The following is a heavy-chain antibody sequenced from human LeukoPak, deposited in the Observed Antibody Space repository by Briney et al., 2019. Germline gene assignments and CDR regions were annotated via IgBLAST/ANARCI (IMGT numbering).Heavy chain of an antibody. Sequence: SQTLSLTCTVSGGSISSGDYYWSWIRQPPGKGLEWIGDIYYSGSTYYNPSLKSRVTISVDTSKNQFSLKLSSVTAADTAVYYCARDLYDYGDSSAFDIWGQGTMVTVSS. D-gene: IGHD4-17*01. CDR1: GGSISSGDYY. J-gene: IGHJ3*02. CDR2: IYYSGST. V-gene: IGHV4-30-4*01. CDR3: ARDLYDYGDSSAFDI.